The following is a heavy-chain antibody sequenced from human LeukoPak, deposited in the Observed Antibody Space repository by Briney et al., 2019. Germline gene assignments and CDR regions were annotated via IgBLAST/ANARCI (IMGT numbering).Heavy chain of an antibody. D-gene: IGHD3-22*01. J-gene: IGHJ6*03. CDR1: GYTFTSYD. V-gene: IGHV1-8*01. Sequence: ASVKVSCKASGYTFTSYDINWVRQATGQGLEWMGWMNPNSGNTGYAQKFQGRVTMTRNTSISTAYMELSSLRSEDTAVYYCARVYYYDSSGYDPARNYYYMDVWGKGTTVTISS. CDR2: MNPNSGNT. CDR3: ARVYYYDSSGYDPARNYYYMDV.